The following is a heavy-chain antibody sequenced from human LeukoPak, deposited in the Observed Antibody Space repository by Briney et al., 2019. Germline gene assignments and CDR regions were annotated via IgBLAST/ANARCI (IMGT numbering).Heavy chain of an antibody. Sequence: KPSETLSLTCTVSGGSISSSSYYWGWIRQPPGKGLEWIGSIYYSGSTYYNPSLKSRVTISVDTSKNQFSLKLSSVTAADTAVYYCARGLRYFNWLLSQGLDYCYYYMDVWGKGTTVTVSS. CDR1: GGSISSSSYY. CDR3: ARGLRYFNWLLSQGLDYCYYYMDV. D-gene: IGHD3-9*01. CDR2: IYYSGST. J-gene: IGHJ6*03. V-gene: IGHV4-39*07.